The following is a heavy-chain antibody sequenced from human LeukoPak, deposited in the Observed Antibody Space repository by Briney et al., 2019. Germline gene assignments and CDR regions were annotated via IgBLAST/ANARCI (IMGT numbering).Heavy chain of an antibody. Sequence: GGSLRLSCAASGFTFSTYAVNWVRQAPGKGLEWVSAISGSGGSTYYADSVKGRFTISRDNSKNTLYLQMNSLRAEDTAVYYCAKDDNVDSSGDAFDIWGQGTMVTVSS. J-gene: IGHJ3*02. CDR1: GFTFSTYA. CDR3: AKDDNVDSSGDAFDI. CDR2: ISGSGGST. D-gene: IGHD3-22*01. V-gene: IGHV3-23*01.